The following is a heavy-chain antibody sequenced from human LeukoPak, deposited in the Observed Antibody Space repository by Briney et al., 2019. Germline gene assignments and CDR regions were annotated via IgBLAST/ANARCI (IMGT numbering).Heavy chain of an antibody. CDR2: IRYDGSNK. J-gene: IGHJ5*02. V-gene: IGHV3-30*02. D-gene: IGHD3-22*01. CDR1: GSTFSSYG. CDR3: AKDLFYDSSGGNWFDP. Sequence: PGGSLRLSCAASGSTFSSYGVHWVRQAPGKGLEWVAFIRYDGSNKYYADSVKGRFTISRDNSKNTLYLQMNSLRAEDTAVYYCAKDLFYDSSGGNWFDPWGQGTLVTVSS.